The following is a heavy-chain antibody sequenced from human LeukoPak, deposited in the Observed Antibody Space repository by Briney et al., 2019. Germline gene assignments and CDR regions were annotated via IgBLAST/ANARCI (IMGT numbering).Heavy chain of an antibody. CDR1: GGSINSCAYY. J-gene: IGHJ3*02. D-gene: IGHD2-15*01. CDR3: AACSGGSTIDAFPI. Sequence: PSETLSLTCTVSGGSINSCAYYWSWIRQHPGKGLEWVGYSYCSGINYYNPSLKSRVTISVDTSKNQFSLKMSSVPAADTAVYYCAACSGGSTIDAFPIWGQGPMVTVSS. V-gene: IGHV4-31*03. CDR2: SYCSGIN.